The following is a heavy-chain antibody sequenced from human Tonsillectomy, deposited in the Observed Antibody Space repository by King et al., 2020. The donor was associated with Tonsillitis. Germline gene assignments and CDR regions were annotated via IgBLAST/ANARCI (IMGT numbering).Heavy chain of an antibody. CDR1: GGTFNTQA. Sequence: QVHLEQSGPELKKPGSSVKVSCKASGGTFNTQAIIWVRQAPGQGLRWMGGIFPVFGTATYAQIFQGRLTISADESTGTSYMDLSGLTSDDPAVYYSATAPQPAATWYSHGMDVWGQGTTVTVSS. J-gene: IGHJ6*02. CDR2: IFPVFGTA. CDR3: ATAPQPAATWYSHGMDV. D-gene: IGHD6-25*01. V-gene: IGHV1-69*01.